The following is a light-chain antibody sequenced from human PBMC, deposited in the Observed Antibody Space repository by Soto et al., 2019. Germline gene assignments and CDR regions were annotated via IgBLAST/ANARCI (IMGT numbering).Light chain of an antibody. CDR2: AAS. CDR3: QQYNSYPLT. J-gene: IGKJ4*01. Sequence: DIQMTQSPSSLSASVGDRVTITCRASQSISAYLNWYQQTPGKAPKLLIYAASSLQTGVPSRFSGSGSGTEFTLIISSLQPDDFATYYCQQYNSYPLTFGGGTKVDIK. CDR1: QSISAY. V-gene: IGKV1-5*01.